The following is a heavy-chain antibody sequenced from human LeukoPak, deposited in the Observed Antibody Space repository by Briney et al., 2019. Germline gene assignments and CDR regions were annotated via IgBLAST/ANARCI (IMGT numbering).Heavy chain of an antibody. J-gene: IGHJ2*01. D-gene: IGHD5-12*01. CDR1: GFTLSSYA. CDR3: AKDGEWLRLRYWYFNL. CDR2: ISGSGGST. Sequence: LAGGSLRLSCAASGFTLSSYAMSWVSQAPGKGLEWVSAISGSGGSTYYADSVKGRFTISRDNSKNTLYLQMNSLRAEDTAVYYCAKDGEWLRLRYWYFNLWGRGTLVTVSS. V-gene: IGHV3-23*01.